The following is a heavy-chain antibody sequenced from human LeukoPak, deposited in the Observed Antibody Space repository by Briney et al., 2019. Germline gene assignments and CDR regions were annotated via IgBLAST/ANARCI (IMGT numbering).Heavy chain of an antibody. CDR3: ARDRGSGSYSLYYFDY. CDR1: GYTFTSYG. Sequence: APVKVSCKASGYTFTSYGISWVRQAPGQGLEWMGWTSAYNGNTNYAQKLQGRVTITTDTSTSTAYMEMRSLRSDDTAVYYCARDRGSGSYSLYYFDYWGQGTLVTVSS. V-gene: IGHV1-18*01. J-gene: IGHJ4*02. CDR2: TSAYNGNT. D-gene: IGHD3-10*01.